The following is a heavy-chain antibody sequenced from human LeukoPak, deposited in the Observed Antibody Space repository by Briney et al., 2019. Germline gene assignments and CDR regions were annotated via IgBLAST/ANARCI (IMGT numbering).Heavy chain of an antibody. D-gene: IGHD2-15*01. CDR2: IKGDGFT. CDR1: GFTLSTYA. CDR3: VKAWGSGSSIYDY. V-gene: IGHV3-23*01. Sequence: PGGSLRLSCAASGFTLSTYAMSWVRQAPGKGLEWVSTIKGDGFTYDSDSVKGRFTISRDDSKNTLNLQMDSLRAEDTAVYHCVKAWGSGSSIYDYWGQGTLVTVSS. J-gene: IGHJ4*02.